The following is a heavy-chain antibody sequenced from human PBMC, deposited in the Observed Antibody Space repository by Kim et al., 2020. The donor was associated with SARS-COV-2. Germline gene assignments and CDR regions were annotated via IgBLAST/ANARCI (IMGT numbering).Heavy chain of an antibody. V-gene: IGHV3-23*01. D-gene: IGHD6-19*01. J-gene: IGHJ4*02. CDR3: AKDPRTRGIAVAGGYYFDY. Sequence: GGSLRLSCAASGFTFSSYAMSWVRQAPGKGLEWVSAISGSGGSTYYADSVKGRFTISRDNSKNTLYLQMNSLRAEDTAVYYCAKDPRTRGIAVAGGYYFDYWGQGTLVTVSS. CDR1: GFTFSSYA. CDR2: ISGSGGST.